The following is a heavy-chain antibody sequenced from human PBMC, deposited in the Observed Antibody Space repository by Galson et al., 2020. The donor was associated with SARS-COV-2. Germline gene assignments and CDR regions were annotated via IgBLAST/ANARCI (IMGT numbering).Heavy chain of an antibody. J-gene: IGHJ3*02. Sequence: SETLSLTCTVSGGSISSSSYYWGWIRQPPGKGLEWIGSIYYSGSTYYNPSLKSRVTISVDTSKNQFSLKLSSVTAADTAVYYCARMSSRDYIVVVPESWAFDIWGQGTMVTVSS. V-gene: IGHV4-39*01. CDR1: GGSISSSSYY. CDR3: ARMSSRDYIVVVPESWAFDI. CDR2: IYYSGST. D-gene: IGHD2-2*01.